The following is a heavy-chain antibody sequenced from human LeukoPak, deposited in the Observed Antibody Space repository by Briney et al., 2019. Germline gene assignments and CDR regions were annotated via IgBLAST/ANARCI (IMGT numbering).Heavy chain of an antibody. V-gene: IGHV3-48*01. Sequence: GGSLRLSCAASGFTFSSYEMNWVRQAPGKGLEWVSYISSSSSTIYYADSVKGRFTISRDNAKNSLYLQMNCLRAEDTAVYYCARDSWGYDYVWGSYRPVDYWGQGTLVTVSS. D-gene: IGHD3-16*02. J-gene: IGHJ4*02. CDR3: ARDSWGYDYVWGSYRPVDY. CDR1: GFTFSSYE. CDR2: ISSSSSTI.